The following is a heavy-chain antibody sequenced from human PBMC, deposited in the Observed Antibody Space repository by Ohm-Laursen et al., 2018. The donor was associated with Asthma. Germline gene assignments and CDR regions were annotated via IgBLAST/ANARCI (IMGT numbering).Heavy chain of an antibody. CDR3: ATNLPYEAENY. Sequence: GSLRLSCAASKFTFSNRWMNWVRQAPGKGLEWVANINPDGRETRHVDSVKGRFTISRDNAKDSLSLQMNSLRVEDTAVYYCATNLPYEAENYWGQGTLVTVSS. CDR2: INPDGRET. J-gene: IGHJ4*02. V-gene: IGHV3-7*01. CDR1: KFTFSNRW. D-gene: IGHD3-16*01.